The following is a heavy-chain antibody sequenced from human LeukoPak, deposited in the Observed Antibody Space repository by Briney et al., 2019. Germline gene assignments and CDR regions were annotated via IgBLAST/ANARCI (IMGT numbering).Heavy chain of an antibody. D-gene: IGHD3-10*01. V-gene: IGHV3-48*04. J-gene: IGHJ4*02. CDR1: GFSFSAYS. CDR3: TRDQRVPGILAY. CDR2: ISSSSSTI. Sequence: GGSLRLSCAASGFSFSAYSMNWVRQAPGKGLEWISSISSSSSTIKYADSVKGRFTISRDNAKNSLYLQMTSLRAEDTAVYYCTRDQRVPGILAYWGQGTLVTVSS.